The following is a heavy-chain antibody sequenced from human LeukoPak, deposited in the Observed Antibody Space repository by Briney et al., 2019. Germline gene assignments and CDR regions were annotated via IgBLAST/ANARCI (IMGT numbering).Heavy chain of an antibody. V-gene: IGHV5-10-1*01. CDR3: ARRVRYHSSFPLDF. D-gene: IGHD6-13*01. J-gene: IGHJ4*02. Sequence: GESLRISCKGSGFIFNNYWITWVRQMPGKGLEWMGIVDPTDSDAAYTPSFQGHVTISADTSISTVYLQWSSLRASDTAIYYCARRVRYHSSFPLDFWGQGTLVTVSS. CDR2: VDPTDSDA. CDR1: GFIFNNYW.